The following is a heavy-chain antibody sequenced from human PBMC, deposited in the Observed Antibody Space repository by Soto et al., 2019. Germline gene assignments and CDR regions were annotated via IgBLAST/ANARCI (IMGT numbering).Heavy chain of an antibody. V-gene: IGHV3-23*01. Sequence: EVHLLESGGGLVQPGGSLRLSCAGSGFTFSSYAMNWVRQAPGKGLEWVSGISGSGGSTYYADSVKGRFTISRDNSKNTLYLQMNSLRAEDTAVYYCAKVVRRSSKGSWNPFDYWGQGTLVTVSS. CDR3: AKVVRRSSKGSWNPFDY. CDR2: ISGSGGST. D-gene: IGHD6-13*01. CDR1: GFTFSSYA. J-gene: IGHJ4*02.